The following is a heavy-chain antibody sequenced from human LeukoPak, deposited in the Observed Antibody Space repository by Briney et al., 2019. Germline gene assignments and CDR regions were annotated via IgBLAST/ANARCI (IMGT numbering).Heavy chain of an antibody. CDR3: ARDLKMGCSSTSCYNYFDY. D-gene: IGHD2-2*02. Sequence: GGSLRLSCTASGFTFSGHWIHWVRQPPGMGLVWVSRINERGTDSMYAESVKGRFTISRDNAKNTVYLQMNSLRAEDTAVYYCARDLKMGCSSTSCYNYFDYWGQGTLVTVSS. V-gene: IGHV3-74*03. J-gene: IGHJ4*02. CDR1: GFTFSGHW. CDR2: INERGTDS.